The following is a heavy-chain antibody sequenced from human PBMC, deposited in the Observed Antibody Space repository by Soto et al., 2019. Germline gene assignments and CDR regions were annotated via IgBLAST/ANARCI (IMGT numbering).Heavy chain of an antibody. Sequence: PSDTLSLTCTVSGGSISSYYWSWIRQPPGKGLEWLGYIYYSGSTDYNPSLKSRVTISVDTSKNQFSLKLSSVTAADTAVYYCARGRYYFDYWGQGTLVTVSS. CDR3: ARGRYYFDY. V-gene: IGHV4-59*01. CDR1: GGSISSYY. CDR2: IYYSGST. J-gene: IGHJ4*02.